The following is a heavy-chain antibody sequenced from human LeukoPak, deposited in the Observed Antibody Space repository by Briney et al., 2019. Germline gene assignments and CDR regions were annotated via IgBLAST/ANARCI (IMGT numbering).Heavy chain of an antibody. CDR1: GFTLSNYA. CDR2: ISSNGGNT. D-gene: IGHD3-9*01. V-gene: IGHV3-64*01. J-gene: IGHJ4*02. CDR3: ARVVGFDWLPFPDY. Sequence: GGSLRLSCVASGFTLSNYAMHWVRQAPGKGLEYISVISSNGGNTYYAKSVKGRFTISRDNSKNTLYLQMGSLRAEDMAVYYCARVVGFDWLPFPDYWGQGTLVTVSS.